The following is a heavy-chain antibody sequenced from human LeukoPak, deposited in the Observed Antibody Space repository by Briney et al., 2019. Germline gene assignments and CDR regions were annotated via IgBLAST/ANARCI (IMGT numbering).Heavy chain of an antibody. D-gene: IGHD2-21*02. Sequence: GGSLRLSCAASGFTFSSYAMHWVRQAPGKGLEWVAVISYDGSNEYYADSVKGRFTISRDNSKNTLYLQMNSLRAEDTAVYYCARDPIAYCGGDCYSYFQHWGQGTLVTVSS. CDR1: GFTFSSYA. CDR3: ARDPIAYCGGDCYSYFQH. J-gene: IGHJ1*01. CDR2: ISYDGSNE. V-gene: IGHV3-30-3*01.